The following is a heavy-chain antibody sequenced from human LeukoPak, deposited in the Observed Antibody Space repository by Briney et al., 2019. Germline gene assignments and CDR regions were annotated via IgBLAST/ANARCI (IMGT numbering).Heavy chain of an antibody. V-gene: IGHV4-34*01. CDR2: INHSGST. D-gene: IGHD1-26*01. Sequence: SETLSLTCAVYGGSFNGYYWSWIRQPPGKGLEWIGEINHSGSTNYNPSLKSRVTISVDTSKNQFSLKLSSVTAADTAVYYCARDKREPRYAFDIWGQGTMVTVSS. CDR1: GGSFNGYY. J-gene: IGHJ3*02. CDR3: ARDKREPRYAFDI.